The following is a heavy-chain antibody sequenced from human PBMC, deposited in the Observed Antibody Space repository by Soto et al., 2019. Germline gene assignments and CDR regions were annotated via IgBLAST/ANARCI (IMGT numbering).Heavy chain of an antibody. Sequence: QVQLVESGGGVVQPGRSLRLSCAASGFTFSSYGMHWVRQAPGKGLEGVAIISFDGSNRYYADSVKGRFTISRDSSKNTLYLQVNSLRAEDTAVYYCARGAGLSQYNYYINVWGKGTTVTVSS. J-gene: IGHJ6*03. D-gene: IGHD6-19*01. CDR3: ARGAGLSQYNYYINV. CDR2: ISFDGSNR. V-gene: IGHV3-33*01. CDR1: GFTFSSYG.